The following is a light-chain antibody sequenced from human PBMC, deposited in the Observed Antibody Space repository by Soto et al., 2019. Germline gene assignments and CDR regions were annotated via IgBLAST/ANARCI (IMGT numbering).Light chain of an antibody. CDR2: DAS. Sequence: ELVLTQSPATLSLSPEETATHSCRASQSVSSYLAWYQQKPGQAPRLLIYDASNRATGIPARFSGSGSGTDFTLTINSLEPEDFAVYYCQQRSNWPPKYTFGQGTKLEIK. CDR1: QSVSSY. V-gene: IGKV3-11*01. J-gene: IGKJ2*01. CDR3: QQRSNWPPKYT.